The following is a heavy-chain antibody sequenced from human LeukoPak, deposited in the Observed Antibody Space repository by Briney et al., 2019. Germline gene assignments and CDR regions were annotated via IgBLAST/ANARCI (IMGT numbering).Heavy chain of an antibody. D-gene: IGHD3-10*01. CDR1: GYGFTGYY. J-gene: IGHJ2*01. Sequence: AAVTVSCQASGYGFTGYYMHWVRQPPGQGLEWMGWINPNSGGTNYAQKYQGRVTMTRDTSISTAYMDLSRLRSDDTAVYYCAREGRGWYFDLWGRGTLVTVSS. CDR3: AREGRGWYFDL. V-gene: IGHV1-2*02. CDR2: INPNSGGT.